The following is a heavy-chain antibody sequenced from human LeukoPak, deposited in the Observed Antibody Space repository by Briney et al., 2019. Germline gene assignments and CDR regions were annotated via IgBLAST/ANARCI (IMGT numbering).Heavy chain of an antibody. CDR1: GFTFSNYA. CDR2: ISTSGVST. J-gene: IGHJ4*02. V-gene: IGHV3-23*01. Sequence: GGSLRLSCAASGFTFSNYAMNWVRQAPGKGLEWVSGISTSGVSTYHADSVKGRFTISRDNSKNTLYLQMNSLRADDTAIYYCAREGGWSDFDYWGQGTLVTVSS. D-gene: IGHD6-19*01. CDR3: AREGGWSDFDY.